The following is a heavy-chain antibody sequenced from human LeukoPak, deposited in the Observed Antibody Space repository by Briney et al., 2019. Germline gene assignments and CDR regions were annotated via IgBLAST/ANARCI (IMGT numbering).Heavy chain of an antibody. D-gene: IGHD6-13*01. J-gene: IGHJ4*02. Sequence: GGSPRLSCVASGFIFSNYWMNWVRQAPGKGLEWVAVISYDGSNKYYADSVKGRFTISRDNSKNTLYLQMNSLRAEDTAVYYCARGRIAAAGTGYWGQGTLVTVSS. CDR2: ISYDGSNK. CDR3: ARGRIAAAGTGY. CDR1: GFIFSNYW. V-gene: IGHV3-30-3*01.